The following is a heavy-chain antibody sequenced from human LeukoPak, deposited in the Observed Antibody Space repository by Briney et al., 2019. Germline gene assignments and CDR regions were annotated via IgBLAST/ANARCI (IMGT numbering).Heavy chain of an antibody. V-gene: IGHV4-39*07. D-gene: IGHD6-6*01. Sequence: SETLSLTCTVSGDSISSSSYYWGWLRQPPGKGLEWIMSIYYSGRTYYNPSLKSRFTISVDTSKNQFSLKLSSVTAADTAVYHCARIEYSSSSDYWGQGTLVTVSS. CDR1: GDSISSSSYY. J-gene: IGHJ4*02. CDR3: ARIEYSSSSDY. CDR2: IYYSGRT.